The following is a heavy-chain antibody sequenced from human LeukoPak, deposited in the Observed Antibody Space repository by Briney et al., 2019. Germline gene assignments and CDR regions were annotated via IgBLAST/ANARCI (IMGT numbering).Heavy chain of an antibody. CDR3: AKWAYVTDYYYYMDV. CDR1: GFTFSSYA. CDR2: ISGSGGST. J-gene: IGHJ6*03. V-gene: IGHV3-23*01. D-gene: IGHD3-16*01. Sequence: PGGSLRLSCATSGFTFSSYAMSWVRQAPGKGLEWVSAISGSGGSTYYADSVKGRFTISRDNSKNTLYLQMNSLRAEDTAVYYCAKWAYVTDYYYYMDVWGKGTTVTVSS.